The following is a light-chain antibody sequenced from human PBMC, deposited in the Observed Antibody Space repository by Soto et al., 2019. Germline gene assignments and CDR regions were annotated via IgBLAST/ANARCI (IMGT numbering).Light chain of an antibody. CDR1: QSVSSSY. CDR3: QQYGSSPFT. V-gene: IGKV3-20*01. J-gene: IGKJ5*01. Sequence: TQSPGTLSVTPGERATLSCRASQSVSSSYLAWYQQKPGQAPRLLIYGASSRATGIPDRFSGSGSGTDFTLTISRLEPEDFAVYYCQQYGSSPFTFGQGTRLEI. CDR2: GAS.